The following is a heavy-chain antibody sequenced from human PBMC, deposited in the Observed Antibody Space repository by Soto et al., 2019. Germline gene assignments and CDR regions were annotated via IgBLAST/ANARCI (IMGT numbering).Heavy chain of an antibody. D-gene: IGHD3-3*01. V-gene: IGHV3-48*02. CDR1: GFDFNNYW. CDR3: ARKGVAFDD. CDR2: ISTTGSCI. Sequence: PGGSLRLSCAASGFDFNNYWMHWVRQAPGKGLEWISYISTTGSCIYYADSVKGRLTITRDNAKNSLFLQMNSLRDEDTAVYYCARKGVAFDDWGQGALVTVAS. J-gene: IGHJ4*02.